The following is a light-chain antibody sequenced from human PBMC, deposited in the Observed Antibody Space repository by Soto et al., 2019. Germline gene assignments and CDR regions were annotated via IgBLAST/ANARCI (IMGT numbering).Light chain of an antibody. CDR2: EVS. V-gene: IGKV2D-29*01. J-gene: IGKJ1*01. Sequence: DIVMTQTPISLSVTPGQPTYISCKSSQSLLHSDGKTYLSWYLQKPGQPPQLLISEVSNRFSGVPDRFSGSGSGTDFTLKISRVEADDVGVYYCMQSLELPRTFGQGTKVEIK. CDR3: MQSLELPRT. CDR1: QSLLHSDGKTY.